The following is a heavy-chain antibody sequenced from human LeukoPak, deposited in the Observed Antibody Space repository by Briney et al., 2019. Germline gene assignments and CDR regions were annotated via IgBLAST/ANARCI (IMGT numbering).Heavy chain of an antibody. Sequence: GGSLTLSCAASGFTFSSYAMQWLRQAPGKALEGVAVISYDGSNKYYADSVKGRFTISRDNSKNTLYLQMNRLRAEDTAVYYCARDGYCSGGSCYFEISGDAFDIWGEGTMVTVSS. J-gene: IGHJ3*02. CDR3: ARDGYCSGGSCYFEISGDAFDI. D-gene: IGHD2-15*01. CDR1: GFTFSSYA. CDR2: ISYDGSNK. V-gene: IGHV3-30*04.